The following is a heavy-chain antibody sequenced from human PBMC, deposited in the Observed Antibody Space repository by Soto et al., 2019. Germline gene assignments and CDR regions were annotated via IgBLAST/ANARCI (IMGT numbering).Heavy chain of an antibody. CDR2: ISYDGSNK. Sequence: QVQLVESGGGVVQPGRSLRFSCAASGFTFSSYGLHWVRQAPGKGLEWVAVISYDGSNKYYADSVKGRFTISRDNSKNTLYLQMNSPRAEDTAVYYCAPWFSAFDYWGQGTLVTVSS. V-gene: IGHV3-30*03. D-gene: IGHD3-10*01. J-gene: IGHJ4*02. CDR1: GFTFSSYG. CDR3: APWFSAFDY.